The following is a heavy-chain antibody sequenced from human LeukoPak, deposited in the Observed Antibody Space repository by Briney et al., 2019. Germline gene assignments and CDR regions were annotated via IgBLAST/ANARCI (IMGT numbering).Heavy chain of an antibody. Sequence: SSVKVSCKASGGTFSSYAISWVRQAPGQGLEWMGGIIPIFGTANYAQKFQGRVTITADESTSTAYMELSSLRSEDTAVYYCARVNRDCSSTSCYNYFDYWGQGTLVTVSS. J-gene: IGHJ4*02. CDR2: IIPIFGTA. CDR1: GGTFSSYA. D-gene: IGHD2-2*02. V-gene: IGHV1-69*01. CDR3: ARVNRDCSSTSCYNYFDY.